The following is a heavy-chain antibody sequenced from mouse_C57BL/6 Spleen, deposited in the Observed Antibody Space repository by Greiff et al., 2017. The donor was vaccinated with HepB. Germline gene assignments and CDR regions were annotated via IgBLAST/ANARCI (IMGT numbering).Heavy chain of an antibody. CDR2: ISDGGSYT. D-gene: IGHD1-1*01. J-gene: IGHJ1*03. CDR1: GFTFSSYA. CDR3: ARDQDYGSSPYWYFDV. V-gene: IGHV5-4*01. Sequence: EVMLVESGGGLVKPGGSLKLSCAASGFTFSSYAMSWVRQTPEKRLEWVATISDGGSYTYYPDNVKGRFTISRDNAKNNLYLQMSHLKSEDTAMYYCARDQDYGSSPYWYFDVWGTGTTVTVSS.